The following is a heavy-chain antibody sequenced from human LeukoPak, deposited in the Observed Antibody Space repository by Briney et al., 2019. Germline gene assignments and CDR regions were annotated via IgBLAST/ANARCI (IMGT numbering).Heavy chain of an antibody. J-gene: IGHJ4*02. CDR1: GYTFTTYG. Sequence: ASVKVSCKASGYTFTTYGISWVRQAPGQGLEWMGWIRAYNGNTNYAQKLQGRVTMTTDTCTSTAHMELRSLRSDDTAVYYCARGVYGDYEDYWGQGTLVPVSS. CDR3: ARGVYGDYEDY. V-gene: IGHV1-18*01. D-gene: IGHD4-17*01. CDR2: IRAYNGNT.